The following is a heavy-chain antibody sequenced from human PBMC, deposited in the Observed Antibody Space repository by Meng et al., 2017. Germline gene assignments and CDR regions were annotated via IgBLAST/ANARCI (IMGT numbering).Heavy chain of an antibody. CDR3: ARVHYYDSSGYNNWYFDL. CDR1: GGSISSGGYY. V-gene: IGHV4-31*01. J-gene: IGHJ2*01. D-gene: IGHD3-22*01. CDR2: IYYSGST. Sequence: QVQGAGPGLVKPSQTLSLTCTVSGGSISSGGYYWSWIRQHPGKGLEWIGYIYYSGSTYYNPSLKSLVTISVDTSKNQFSLKLSSVTAADTAVYYCARVHYYDSSGYNNWYFDLWGRGTLVTVSS.